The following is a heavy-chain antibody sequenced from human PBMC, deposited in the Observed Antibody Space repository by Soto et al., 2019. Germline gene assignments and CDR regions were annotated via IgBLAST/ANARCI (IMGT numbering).Heavy chain of an antibody. J-gene: IGHJ4*02. CDR2: IWDDGSKK. Sequence: QVQLVESGGVVVQPGRSLRLSCAASGFTFSSYGMHWVRQAPGKGLEWVAVIWDDGSKKYYADSVKSRFTISRDNSKNTLYLQMNSLRAEDTAVYYCARDCAGYSSGWYQRGGFDYWGQGTLVTVSS. D-gene: IGHD6-19*01. CDR1: GFTFSSYG. V-gene: IGHV3-33*01. CDR3: ARDCAGYSSGWYQRGGFDY.